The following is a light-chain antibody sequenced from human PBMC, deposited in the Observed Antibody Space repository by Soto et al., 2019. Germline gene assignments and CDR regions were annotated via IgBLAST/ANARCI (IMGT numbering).Light chain of an antibody. CDR1: QSVSSSY. J-gene: IGKJ1*01. Sequence: EIVFTESPGTVSLSPRERATLSCRASQSVSSSYLAWYQQKPGQAPRLLIYDASNRATGIPARFSGSGSGTDFTLTISSLEPEDFAVYYCQQRSNWPPTFGQGSKVDI. CDR2: DAS. V-gene: IGKV3-11*01. CDR3: QQRSNWPPT.